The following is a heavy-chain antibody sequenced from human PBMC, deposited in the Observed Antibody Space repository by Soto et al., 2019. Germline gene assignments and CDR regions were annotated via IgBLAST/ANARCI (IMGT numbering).Heavy chain of an antibody. V-gene: IGHV4-4*07. CDR3: ARDDYKDGGNNWFDP. CDR1: GGPITNYY. CDR2: MYTKERT. D-gene: IGHD3-16*01. J-gene: IGHJ5*02. Sequence: LSLTCTVSGGPITNYYWSWIRQPAGKGLEWIGRMYTKERTNYNLSFKSRVTMSVDTSKNQFSLKLNAVTAADTAVYYCARDDYKDGGNNWFDPWGQGTLVTVSS.